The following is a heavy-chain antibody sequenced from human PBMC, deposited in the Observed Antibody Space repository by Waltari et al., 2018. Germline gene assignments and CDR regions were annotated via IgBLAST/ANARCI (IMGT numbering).Heavy chain of an antibody. V-gene: IGHV4-4*02. D-gene: IGHD2-15*01. Sequence: QLQLQESGPGLVRPSGTLSLRCDVSGDSMSTSDCWSWVRQSPQKGLEWIGQVRGSGKSNYKPSFASRVTVSLDTSNNQFSLKMTSATAADTAIYYCARDRGRGLYLDAWGPGTLVTVSP. CDR1: GDSMSTSDC. J-gene: IGHJ5*02. CDR3: ARDRGRGLYLDA. CDR2: VRGSGKS.